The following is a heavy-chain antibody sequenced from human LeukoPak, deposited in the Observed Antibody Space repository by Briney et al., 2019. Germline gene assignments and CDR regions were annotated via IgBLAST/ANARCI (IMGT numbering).Heavy chain of an antibody. V-gene: IGHV3-33*01. J-gene: IGHJ4*02. CDR1: GFTFSSYG. CDR2: IWYDGSKK. CDR3: ARATGCGAPFDH. D-gene: IGHD2-21*01. Sequence: GGSLRLSCAVSGFTFSSYGMHWVRQAPGKGLEWVAVIWYDGSKKDYANSVKGRFTISRDNGKNTLYLQMNSLRAEDTAVYYCARATGCGAPFDHWGQGTLVTVSS.